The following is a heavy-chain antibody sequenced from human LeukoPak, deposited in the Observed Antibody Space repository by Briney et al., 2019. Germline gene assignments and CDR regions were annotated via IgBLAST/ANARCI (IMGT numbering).Heavy chain of an antibody. Sequence: QPGGSLRLSCAASGFTVSSNYMSWVRQAPGKGLEWVSVIYSGGSTFYADSVKGRFTISRDNSKNTLYLQMNSLRVEDTAVYYCARDRDVYGSGTDAFDIWGQGTMVTVS. CDR3: ARDRDVYGSGTDAFDI. V-gene: IGHV3-53*01. J-gene: IGHJ3*02. D-gene: IGHD3-10*01. CDR1: GFTVSSNY. CDR2: IYSGGST.